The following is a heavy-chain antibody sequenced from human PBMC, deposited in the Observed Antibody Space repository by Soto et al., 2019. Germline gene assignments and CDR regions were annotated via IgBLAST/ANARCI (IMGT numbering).Heavy chain of an antibody. CDR3: ARGRRDGYIPYLSDFDY. CDR2: ISYDGSNK. Sequence: GGSLRLSCAASGFTFSSYAMHWVRQAPGKGLEWVAVISYDGSNKYYADSVKGRFTISRDNSKNTLYLQMNSLRAEDTAVYYCARGRRDGYIPYLSDFDYWGQGTLVTVSS. D-gene: IGHD5-12*01. CDR1: GFTFSSYA. V-gene: IGHV3-30-3*01. J-gene: IGHJ4*02.